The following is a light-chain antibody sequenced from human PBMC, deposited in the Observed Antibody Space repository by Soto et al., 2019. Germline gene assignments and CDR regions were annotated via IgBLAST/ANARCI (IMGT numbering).Light chain of an antibody. V-gene: IGKV3-20*01. CDR2: GAS. CDR3: QQYSTSPRLT. J-gene: IGKJ4*01. Sequence: EIVLTQSPGTLSLSPGERATLSCRASQSVSNNFLAWYQQKPGQAPRLVIFGASSRATGIPDRFSGSGSGTDFTLTISRLEPEDFAVYYCQQYSTSPRLTFGGGIKVEIK. CDR1: QSVSNNF.